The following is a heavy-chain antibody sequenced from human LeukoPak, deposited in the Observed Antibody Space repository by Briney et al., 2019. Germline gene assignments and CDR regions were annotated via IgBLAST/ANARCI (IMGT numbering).Heavy chain of an antibody. V-gene: IGHV1-69*06. CDR1: GGTFSTYA. Sequence: SVKVSCKASGGTFSTYAINWVRQAPGQGLECIGGIIPIFGTANYAQKFQGRVTITADKSTSTAYMELSSLRSEDTAVYYCARDSGSGWYYLDYWGQGTLVTVSS. CDR2: IIPIFGTA. CDR3: ARDSGSGWYYLDY. J-gene: IGHJ4*02. D-gene: IGHD6-19*01.